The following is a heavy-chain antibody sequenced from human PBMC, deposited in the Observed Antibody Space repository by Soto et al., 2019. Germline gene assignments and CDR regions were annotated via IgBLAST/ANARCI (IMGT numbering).Heavy chain of an antibody. Sequence: GGSLRLSCAASGFTFSSYGMSWVRQDPGKGLEWVANIKQDGSEKYYVDSVKGRFTISRDNAKNSLYLQMNSLRAEDTAVYYCAKIVTTVTIEGAFDIWGQGTMVTVSS. J-gene: IGHJ3*02. CDR2: IKQDGSEK. V-gene: IGHV3-7*01. CDR3: AKIVTTVTIEGAFDI. D-gene: IGHD4-17*01. CDR1: GFTFSSYG.